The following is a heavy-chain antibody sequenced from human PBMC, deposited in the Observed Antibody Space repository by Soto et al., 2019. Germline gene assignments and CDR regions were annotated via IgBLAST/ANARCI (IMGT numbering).Heavy chain of an antibody. Sequence: GGSLRLSCAASGISFSSYWMSWVRQVPGKGLEWVANIKQDGSDKYYMDSVKGRFTISRDNAKNSLYLQMNSLRVEDTAVYYCATIAVQPTFDYWGQGTLVTVYS. CDR3: ATIAVQPTFDY. CDR1: GISFSSYW. D-gene: IGHD2-21*01. V-gene: IGHV3-7*03. CDR2: IKQDGSDK. J-gene: IGHJ4*02.